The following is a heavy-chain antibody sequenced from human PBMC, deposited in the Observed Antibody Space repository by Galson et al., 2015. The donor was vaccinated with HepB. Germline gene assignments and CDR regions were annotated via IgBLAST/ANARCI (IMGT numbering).Heavy chain of an antibody. Sequence: SLRLSCAASGFTFSSRSLTWVRQAPGKGLEWVANVKVDGSEKFYVESVKGRFTISRDNAKNSVYLQMNSLRVDDAAVYYCAVGTGCDYWGQGTLVTVSS. CDR2: VKVDGSEK. CDR1: GFTFSSRS. J-gene: IGHJ4*02. CDR3: AVGTGCDY. V-gene: IGHV3-7*03.